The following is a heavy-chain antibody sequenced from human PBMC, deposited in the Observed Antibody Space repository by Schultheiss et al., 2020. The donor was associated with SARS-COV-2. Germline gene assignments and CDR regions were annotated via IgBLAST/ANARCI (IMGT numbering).Heavy chain of an antibody. CDR1: GGSFSGHY. Sequence: GSLRLSCGVCGGSFSGHYWNWIRQPPGKGLEWIGEINHSGSTNYNPSLKSRVTISVDTSKNQFSLKLSSVTAADTAVYYCARDNYYYGMDVWGQGTTVTVSS. CDR2: INHSGST. J-gene: IGHJ6*02. CDR3: ARDNYYYGMDV. V-gene: IGHV4-34*01.